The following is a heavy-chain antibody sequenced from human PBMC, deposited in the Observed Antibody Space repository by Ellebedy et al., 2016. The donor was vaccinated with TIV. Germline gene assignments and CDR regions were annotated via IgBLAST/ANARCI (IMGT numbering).Heavy chain of an antibody. CDR3: AGRAYNWNDGSLFDN. V-gene: IGHV3-7*03. CDR1: GFTFSSYW. Sequence: GESLKISCAASGFTFSSYWMSWVRQAPGKGLEWVANIKQDGSEKYYVDSVKGRFTISRDNARDSLYLQMNSLRAEDTAVYYCAGRAYNWNDGSLFDNWGQGTLVTVSS. D-gene: IGHD1-1*01. J-gene: IGHJ4*02. CDR2: IKQDGSEK.